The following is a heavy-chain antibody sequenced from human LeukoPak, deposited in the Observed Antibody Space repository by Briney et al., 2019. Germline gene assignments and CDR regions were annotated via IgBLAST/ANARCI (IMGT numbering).Heavy chain of an antibody. CDR2: ISSSGSTI. V-gene: IGHV3-48*03. CDR3: TRPPTFGRGGYPFDY. Sequence: GGSLRLSCAASGFTFSSYEMNWVRQAPGKGLEWLSYISSSGSTIFYADSVKGRFTISRDNARDSLYLQMNSLRAEDTALYYCTRPPTFGRGGYPFDYWGQGTLVTVSS. D-gene: IGHD2-15*01. CDR1: GFTFSSYE. J-gene: IGHJ4*02.